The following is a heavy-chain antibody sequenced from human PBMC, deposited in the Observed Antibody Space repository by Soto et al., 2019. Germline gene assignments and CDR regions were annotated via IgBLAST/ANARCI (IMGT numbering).Heavy chain of an antibody. CDR1: GFPFSSHT. CDR3: TRDHLETTHFDY. CDR2: ITAGGDNNI. D-gene: IGHD4-17*01. Sequence: WGCLRLCCAASGFPFSSHTMNWVRQAPGKGLEWVSSITAGGDNNIHYSDSVKGRFTISRDNAKSSLFLQMNSLRAEDTAVYYCTRDHLETTHFDYWGQGTPVTVS. V-gene: IGHV3-21*01. J-gene: IGHJ4*02.